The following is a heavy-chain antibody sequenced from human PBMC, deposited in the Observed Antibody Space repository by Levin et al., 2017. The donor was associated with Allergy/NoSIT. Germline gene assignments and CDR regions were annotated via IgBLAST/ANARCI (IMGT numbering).Heavy chain of an antibody. CDR2: INSYGSGT. D-gene: IGHD5-12*01. CDR1: GFTFSSYC. CDR3: ARVGYHYDHADY. J-gene: IGHJ4*02. Sequence: GGSLRLSCAASGFTFSSYCMHWVRQAPGKGLVWVSRINSYGSGTSYADSVKGRFTISRCHAKKTLYLQMNSLRADDTSVYYCARVGYHYDHADYWGQGPLVTVSS. V-gene: IGHV3-74*01.